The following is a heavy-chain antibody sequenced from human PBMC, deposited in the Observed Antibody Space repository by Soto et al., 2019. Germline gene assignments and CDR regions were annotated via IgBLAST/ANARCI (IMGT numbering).Heavy chain of an antibody. D-gene: IGHD4-17*01. Sequence: ASVKVSCKASGYTFTSYGIGWVRQAPGQGLEWMGWISAYNGNTNYAQKLQSRVTMTTDTSTSTAYMELRSLRSDDTAVYYCARDKTVAPFDYWGQGTLVTVSS. J-gene: IGHJ4*02. CDR1: GYTFTSYG. V-gene: IGHV1-18*01. CDR2: ISAYNGNT. CDR3: ARDKTVAPFDY.